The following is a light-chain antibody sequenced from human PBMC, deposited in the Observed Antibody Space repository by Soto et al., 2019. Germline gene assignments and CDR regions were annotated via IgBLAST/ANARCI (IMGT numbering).Light chain of an antibody. J-gene: IGKJ5*01. CDR1: ESVSTN. CDR3: QQYDKWPIT. CDR2: AAS. Sequence: EKVMTQSPSTLSVSPGERATLSCRASESVSTNLAWYQQKPGQPPRLLIFAASTRATGIPVRFSGSGSGTEFTLTINSLQSEDFAVYYCQQYDKWPITFGQGTQLEVK. V-gene: IGKV3-15*01.